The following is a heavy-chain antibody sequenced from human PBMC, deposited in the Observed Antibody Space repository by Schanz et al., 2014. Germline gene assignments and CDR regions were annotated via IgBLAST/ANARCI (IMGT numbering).Heavy chain of an antibody. J-gene: IGHJ4*02. V-gene: IGHV3-23*04. CDR1: TSIFNHAW. D-gene: IGHD3-10*01. CDR2: ISGSGGST. CDR3: TADLWFGAVWGVW. Sequence: EVQLVESGGGLVKPGGSLRLSCAASTSIFNHAWMSWVRQAPGKGLEWVSAISGSGGSTYYADSVKGRFTISRDNSKNTLYLQMTSLRAEDTPFYYCTADLWFGAVWGVWWGQGTLVTVSS.